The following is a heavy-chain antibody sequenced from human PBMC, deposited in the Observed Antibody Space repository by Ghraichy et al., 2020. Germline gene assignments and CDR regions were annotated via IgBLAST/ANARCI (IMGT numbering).Heavy chain of an antibody. CDR1: GGSISSGGYY. CDR3: AREDWNYYGSGTPLYGMDV. CDR2: IYYSGST. D-gene: IGHD3-10*01. V-gene: IGHV4-31*03. Sequence: LRLSCTVSGGSISSGGYYWSWIRQHPGKALEWIGYIYYSGSTYYNPSLKSRVTISVDTSKNQFSLKLSSVTAADTAVYYCAREDWNYYGSGTPLYGMDVWGQGTTVTVSS. J-gene: IGHJ6*02.